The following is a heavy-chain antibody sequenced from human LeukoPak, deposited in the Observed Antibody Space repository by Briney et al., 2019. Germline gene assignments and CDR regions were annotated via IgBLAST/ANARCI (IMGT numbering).Heavy chain of an antibody. CDR1: GFTFSSYG. J-gene: IGHJ4*02. Sequence: PGGSLRLSCAASGFTFSSYGMSWVRQAPGKGLEWVANIKQDGSEKQYVDSVKGRFAISRDNAENSLYLQMNSLKAEDTAVSYCERFTRSGDSVYWGQGTLVTVSS. CDR3: ERFTRSGDSVY. CDR2: IKQDGSEK. D-gene: IGHD7-27*01. V-gene: IGHV3-7*04.